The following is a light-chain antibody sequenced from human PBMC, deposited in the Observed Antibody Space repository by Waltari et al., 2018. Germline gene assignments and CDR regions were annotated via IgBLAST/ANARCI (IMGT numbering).Light chain of an antibody. CDR2: GKN. Sequence: QSVLTQPPSVSGTPGQRVTISCSGSTSNIGAGHDVHWYQHRPGTAPQLLIYGKNKRPSGGPDRFSGSKAGTSASLAITGLQADDEADYFCQSFDNMLSGGVVFGGGTKLAVL. J-gene: IGLJ2*01. CDR3: QSFDNMLSGGVV. V-gene: IGLV1-40*01. CDR1: TSNIGAGHD.